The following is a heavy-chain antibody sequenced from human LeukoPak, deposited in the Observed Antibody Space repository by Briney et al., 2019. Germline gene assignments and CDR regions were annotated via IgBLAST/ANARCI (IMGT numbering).Heavy chain of an antibody. V-gene: IGHV4-4*07. CDR2: IYTSGST. CDR3: ARGAYEGETYSGYDFWFDP. D-gene: IGHD5-12*01. J-gene: IGHJ5*02. CDR1: GDSFSSYY. Sequence: SETLSLTCTVSGDSFSSYYWSWIRQPAGKGLEWIGRIYTSGSTNYNPSLKSRVTMSVDTSKNQLSLKLRSVTAADTAVYFCARGAYEGETYSGYDFWFDPWGQGTLVTVSS.